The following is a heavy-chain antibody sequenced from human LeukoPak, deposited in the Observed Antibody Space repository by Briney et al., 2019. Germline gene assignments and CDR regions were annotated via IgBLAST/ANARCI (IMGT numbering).Heavy chain of an antibody. D-gene: IGHD1-26*01. CDR3: AKDVRVGGGGMDV. CDR2: ISSSGDNT. CDR1: GFTFTTYA. V-gene: IGHV3-23*01. J-gene: IGHJ6*02. Sequence: GGSLRLPCAASGFTFTTYAMNWVRQAPGKGLEWVSLISSSGDNTHYADSVKGRFTISRDNSKNTVSLQMNSLRGEDTAVYYCAKDVRVGGGGMDVWGQGTPVTVSS.